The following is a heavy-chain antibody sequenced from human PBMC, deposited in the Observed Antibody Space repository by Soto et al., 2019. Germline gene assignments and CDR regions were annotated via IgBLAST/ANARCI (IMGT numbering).Heavy chain of an antibody. CDR2: IIPIFPTP. V-gene: IGHV1-69*05. D-gene: IGHD3-10*01. Sequence: QVQLVQSGAEVKKPGSSVKISCKASGGTFRTNAFSWVRQAPGQGLEWMGGIIPIFPTPDYPQKFQGRVTLTTDQXTTTTYTELSSLRSEDTATYYCAKDKDRQQLGGNYYYIMDVWGQGTTVTVSS. CDR1: GGTFRTNA. J-gene: IGHJ6*02. CDR3: AKDKDRQQLGGNYYYIMDV.